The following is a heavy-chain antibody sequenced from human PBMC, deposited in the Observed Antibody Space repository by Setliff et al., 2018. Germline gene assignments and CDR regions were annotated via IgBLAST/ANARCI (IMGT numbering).Heavy chain of an antibody. Sequence: SVKVSCKASGGTFNTYGITWVRQVPAQGLEWMGGIIPGLGILDYAQKFQDRVTITADEPTSTAYMELSSLRSEDTAVYYCARNGKAGEIMRSYYYYMDVWGKGTTVTVSS. CDR1: GGTFNTYG. CDR2: IIPGLGIL. CDR3: ARNGKAGEIMRSYYYYMDV. D-gene: IGHD3-16*01. J-gene: IGHJ6*03. V-gene: IGHV1-69*10.